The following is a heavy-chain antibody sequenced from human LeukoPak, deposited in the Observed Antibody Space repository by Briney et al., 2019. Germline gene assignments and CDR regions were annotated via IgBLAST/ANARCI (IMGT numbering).Heavy chain of an antibody. CDR3: ASRLSGYSYGYFDH. D-gene: IGHD5-18*01. J-gene: IGHJ4*02. Sequence: PGESLQISCKGSGYSFPDYWIGWVRQMPGKGLEWMGIIYPGVSESRYSPSFQGQVTISVDKSISTAYLQWNSLKASDSAMYYCASRLSGYSYGYFDHWGQGTLVTVSS. CDR2: IYPGVSES. CDR1: GYSFPDYW. V-gene: IGHV5-51*01.